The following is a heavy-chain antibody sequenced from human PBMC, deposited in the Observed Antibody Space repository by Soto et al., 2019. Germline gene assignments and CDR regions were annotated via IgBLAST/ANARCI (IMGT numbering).Heavy chain of an antibody. CDR2: IWYDGSNK. J-gene: IGHJ4*02. Sequence: QVQLVESGGGVVQPGRSLRLSCAASGFTFSSYGMHWVRQAPGKGLEWVAVIWYDGSNKYYADSVKGRFTISRDNSKITLYLQMNSLRAEDTAVYYCARGCWAEVTAMVRGVCPPDYWGQGTLVTVSS. V-gene: IGHV3-33*01. D-gene: IGHD3-10*01. CDR3: ARGCWAEVTAMVRGVCPPDY. CDR1: GFTFSSYG.